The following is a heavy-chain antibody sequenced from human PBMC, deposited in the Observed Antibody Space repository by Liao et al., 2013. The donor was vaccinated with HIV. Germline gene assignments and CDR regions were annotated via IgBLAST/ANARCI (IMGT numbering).Heavy chain of an antibody. CDR1: GGSFSGYY. CDR2: INHSGST. D-gene: IGHD7-27*01. CDR3: ARDSKVRALRPPNWGLGY. J-gene: IGHJ4*02. Sequence: QVQLQQWGAGLLKPSETLSLTCAVYGGSFSGYYWSWIRQPPGKGLEWIGEINHSGSTNYNPSLKSRVTISVDTSKNQFSLKLSSVTAADTAVYYCARDSKVRALRPPNWGLGYWGQGTLVTVSS. V-gene: IGHV4-34*01.